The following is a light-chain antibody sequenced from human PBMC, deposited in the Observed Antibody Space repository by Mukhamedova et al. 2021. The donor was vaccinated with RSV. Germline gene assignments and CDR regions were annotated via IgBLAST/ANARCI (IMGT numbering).Light chain of an antibody. V-gene: IGLV2-14*01. CDR2: EVS. CDR3: SSYTSGSTPI. Sequence: SDVGGYNTVSWYQQHPGKAPKLMIYEVSNRPSGVSNRFSRSKYGNTASLTTPGPTAEDEADYYCSSYTSGSTPIIGGGT. J-gene: IGLJ2*01. CDR1: SDVGGYNT.